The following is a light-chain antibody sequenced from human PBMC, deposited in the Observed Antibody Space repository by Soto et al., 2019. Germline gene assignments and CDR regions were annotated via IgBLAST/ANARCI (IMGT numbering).Light chain of an antibody. V-gene: IGLV2-14*01. CDR1: SSDVGGYNY. CDR2: KVS. CDR3: TSYTSTDTLLYV. J-gene: IGLJ1*01. Sequence: QSALTQPASVSGSPGQSITISCTGTSSDVGGYNYVSWYQQHPGKAPKLLIYKVSHRPSGVSNRFSGSKSGNTASLTISGLQAEDEADYYCTSYTSTDTLLYVFGTGTKVTVL.